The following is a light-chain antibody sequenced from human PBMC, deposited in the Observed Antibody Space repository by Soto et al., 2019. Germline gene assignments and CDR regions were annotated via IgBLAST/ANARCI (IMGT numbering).Light chain of an antibody. CDR3: SSYGGSNNLV. V-gene: IGLV2-8*01. CDR1: SSDVGGYNS. Sequence: QSALTQPPSASGSPGQSVTISCTGTSSDVGGYNSVSWYQQHPGKAPKLMIYDVSKRPSGVPDRFSGSKSGNTASLTVSGLQAEDEADYYGSSYGGSNNLVFGGGTKLTVL. CDR2: DVS. J-gene: IGLJ3*02.